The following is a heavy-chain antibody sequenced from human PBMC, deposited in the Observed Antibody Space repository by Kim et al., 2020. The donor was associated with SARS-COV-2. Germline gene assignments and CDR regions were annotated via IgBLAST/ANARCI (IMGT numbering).Heavy chain of an antibody. J-gene: IGHJ4*02. CDR1: GFIFSTYD. Sequence: GGSLRLSCAASGFIFSTYDMSWVRQAPGKGLEWISAITRDGSTFYADSVKGRFTISRDNSGNTLHLQMGSLRVEDTGVYYCAREPARRADYWGRGTLVTVSS. D-gene: IGHD1-1*01. CDR2: ITRDGST. CDR3: AREPARRADY. V-gene: IGHV3-23*01.